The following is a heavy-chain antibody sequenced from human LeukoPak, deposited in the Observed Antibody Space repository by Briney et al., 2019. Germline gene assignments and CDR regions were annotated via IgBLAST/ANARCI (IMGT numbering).Heavy chain of an antibody. CDR1: GFLFSSYW. Sequence: PGGSLRLSCAASGFLFSSYWMSWVRQAPGKGLEWVANIKHDGSDKYYVDSVTGRFTISRDNANISLFLQMNSLRPEDTAIYYCVKDRFYYDSRGSWGFDSWGQGTPVTVSS. D-gene: IGHD3-22*01. CDR3: VKDRFYYDSRGSWGFDS. J-gene: IGHJ4*02. CDR2: IKHDGSDK. V-gene: IGHV3-7*03.